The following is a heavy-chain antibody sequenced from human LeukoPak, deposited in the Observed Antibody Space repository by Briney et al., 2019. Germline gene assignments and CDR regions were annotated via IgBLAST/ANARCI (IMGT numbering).Heavy chain of an antibody. V-gene: IGHV3-23*01. Sequence: GGSLRLSCAASGFIFSSHGMNWVRQAPGKGLEWVSAISGSGGSTYYADSVKGRFTISRDNSKNTLYLQMNSLRAEDTAVYYCAKDLSAGVAATNFDYWGQGTLVTVSS. D-gene: IGHD2-15*01. J-gene: IGHJ4*02. CDR3: AKDLSAGVAATNFDY. CDR1: GFIFSSHG. CDR2: ISGSGGST.